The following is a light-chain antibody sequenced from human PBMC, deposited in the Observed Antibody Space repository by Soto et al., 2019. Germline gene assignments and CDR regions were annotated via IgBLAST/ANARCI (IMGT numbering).Light chain of an antibody. CDR1: QSIRTD. Sequence: DIMMTQSPATVSVSPGEGATLSCRARQSIRTDVAWCQQKPGQALSLLIYDASTRSTGLSSRFSGSGSGTEFTLTISSLQSEDVAIYYCQQYNDWLPLTFGGGTRLEI. J-gene: IGKJ4*01. CDR2: DAS. V-gene: IGKV3-15*01. CDR3: QQYNDWLPLT.